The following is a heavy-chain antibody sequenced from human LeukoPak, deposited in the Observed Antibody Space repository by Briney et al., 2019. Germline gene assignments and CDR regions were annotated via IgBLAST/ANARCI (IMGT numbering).Heavy chain of an antibody. Sequence: GGSLRLSCAAAGFTFSSYSMNWVRRAPGKGLEWVSSISSSSSYIYYADSVKGRFTISRDNAKNSLYLQMNSLRAEDTAVYYCARDLGGSSSSVCDYWGQGTLVTVSS. CDR3: ARDLGGSSSSVCDY. D-gene: IGHD6-6*01. J-gene: IGHJ4*02. V-gene: IGHV3-21*01. CDR1: GFTFSSYS. CDR2: ISSSSSYI.